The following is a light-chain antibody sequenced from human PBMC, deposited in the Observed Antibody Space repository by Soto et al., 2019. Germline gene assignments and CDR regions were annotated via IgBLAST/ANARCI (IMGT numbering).Light chain of an antibody. CDR3: QQYSSYSPYT. CDR1: QSISSW. CDR2: TAS. Sequence: DIQMTQSHSTLSASVGDRVTLTCRASQSISSWLAWYLQKPGKAPKLLIYTASTLQAGVPSRFSGSGSGTEFTLTISSLQPDDFATYYCQQYSSYSPYTFGQGTKLEIK. V-gene: IGKV1-5*03. J-gene: IGKJ2*01.